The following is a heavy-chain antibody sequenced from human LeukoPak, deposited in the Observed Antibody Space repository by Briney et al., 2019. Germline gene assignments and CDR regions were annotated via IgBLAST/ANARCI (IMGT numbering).Heavy chain of an antibody. J-gene: IGHJ6*03. D-gene: IGHD3-10*01. V-gene: IGHV3-21*01. Sequence: GGSLRLSCAASGFTFSSYSMIWVRQAPGKGLEWVSYISSSSSYIYYADSVKGRFTISRDNAKKSLYLQMNSLRVEDTAVYYCARSELGYNYYYMDVWGKGTTVTISS. CDR2: ISSSSSYI. CDR1: GFTFSSYS. CDR3: ARSELGYNYYYMDV.